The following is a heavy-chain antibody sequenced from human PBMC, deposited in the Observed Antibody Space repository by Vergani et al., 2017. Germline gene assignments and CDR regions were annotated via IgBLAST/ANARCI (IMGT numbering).Heavy chain of an antibody. V-gene: IGHV3-11*01. CDR3: ATKHISNYCDSSGYYFMGYYYGMDV. J-gene: IGHJ6*02. D-gene: IGHD3-22*01. CDR2: ISSSGSTI. Sequence: QVQLVESGGGLVKPGGSLRLSCAASGFTFSDYYMSWIRQAPGKGLEWVSYISSSGSTIYYADSVKGRFTISRDNAKNSLYLQMNSLRAEDTAVYYCATKHISNYCDSSGYYFMGYYYGMDVWGQGTTVTVSS. CDR1: GFTFSDYY.